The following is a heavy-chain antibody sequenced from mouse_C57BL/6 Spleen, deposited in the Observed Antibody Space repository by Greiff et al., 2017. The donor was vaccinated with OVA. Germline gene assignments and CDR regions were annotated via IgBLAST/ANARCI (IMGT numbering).Heavy chain of an antibody. Sequence: QVQLQQSGAELVKPGASVKLSCQASGYTFTEYTIHWVKQRSGQGLEWIGWFYPGSGSIMSNEKFKDKATLTADKSSSTVYMELSRLTSEDSAVYFGARHEDGIDYGNSWLAYWGQGTLVTVSA. V-gene: IGHV1-62-2*01. D-gene: IGHD2-1*01. J-gene: IGHJ3*01. CDR2: FYPGSGSI. CDR1: GYTFTEYT. CDR3: ARHEDGIDYGNSWLAY.